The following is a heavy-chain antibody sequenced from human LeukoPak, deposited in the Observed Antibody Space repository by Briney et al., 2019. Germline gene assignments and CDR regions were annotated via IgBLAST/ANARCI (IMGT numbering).Heavy chain of an antibody. CDR2: ISYDGSNK. CDR3: AKGGCSSTSCYVYY. CDR1: GFTFSSYG. D-gene: IGHD2-2*01. J-gene: IGHJ4*02. V-gene: IGHV3-30*18. Sequence: PGRSLRLSCAASGFTFSSYGMHWVRQAPGKGLEWVAVISYDGSNKYYADSVKGRFTISRDNSKNTLYLQTNSLRAEDTAVYYCAKGGCSSTSCYVYYWGQGTLVTVSS.